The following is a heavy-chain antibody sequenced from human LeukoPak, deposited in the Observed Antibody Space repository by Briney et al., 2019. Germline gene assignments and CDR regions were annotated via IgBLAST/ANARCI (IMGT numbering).Heavy chain of an antibody. CDR3: ARLVPAYYDFWSLSDY. Sequence: ASVKVSCKASGYTFTGYYMHWVRQAPGQGLEWMGWINPNSGGTNYAQKLQGRVTMARDTSISTAYMELSRLRSDDTAVYYCARLVPAYYDFWSLSDYWGQGTLVTVSS. J-gene: IGHJ4*02. CDR2: INPNSGGT. D-gene: IGHD3-3*01. CDR1: GYTFTGYY. V-gene: IGHV1-2*02.